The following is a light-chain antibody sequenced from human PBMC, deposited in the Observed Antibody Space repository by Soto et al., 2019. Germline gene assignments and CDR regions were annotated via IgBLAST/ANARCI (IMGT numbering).Light chain of an antibody. CDR1: QGISSY. V-gene: IGKV1-9*01. CDR2: SAS. J-gene: IGKJ4*01. CDR3: QQLRT. Sequence: EIQLTQSPSFLSASVGDRVTITCRASQGISSYLVWYQQNPGKAPTLLIYSASALQSGVPSRFIGSGSRTEFTLTISSLQPEDFATYYCQQLRTFGGGTKVEIK.